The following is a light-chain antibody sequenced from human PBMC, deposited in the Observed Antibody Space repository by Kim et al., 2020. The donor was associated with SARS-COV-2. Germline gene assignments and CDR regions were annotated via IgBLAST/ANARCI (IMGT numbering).Light chain of an antibody. Sequence: QSALTQPAAVSGSPGQSITISCSGTSSDVGRFDFVSWYQQRPGKAPKLTIYSVDRRPSGVSSRFSGSKSGNRASLTISALQADDEAEYYCCSYTSSYSWVFGGGTQLTVL. CDR1: SSDVGRFDF. V-gene: IGLV2-14*03. CDR2: SVD. CDR3: CSYTSSYSWV. J-gene: IGLJ3*02.